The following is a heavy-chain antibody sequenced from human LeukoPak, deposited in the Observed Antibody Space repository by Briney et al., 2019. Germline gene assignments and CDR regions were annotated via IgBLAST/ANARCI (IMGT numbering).Heavy chain of an antibody. D-gene: IGHD4-23*01. Sequence: SETLTLTCIVSGGSISNSSYYWGWIRQPPGKGLEWIGSIYYSGSAYYNPSLKSRVTISVDTSKNQFSLKLTSVTAADTAVYYCARHWVVTPNYWGQGTLVTVSS. CDR3: ARHWVVTPNY. V-gene: IGHV4-39*01. J-gene: IGHJ4*02. CDR1: GGSISNSSYY. CDR2: IYYSGSA.